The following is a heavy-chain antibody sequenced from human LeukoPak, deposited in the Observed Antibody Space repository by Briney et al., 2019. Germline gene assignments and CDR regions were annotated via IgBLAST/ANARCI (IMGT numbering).Heavy chain of an antibody. CDR1: GGSISSGSYY. V-gene: IGHV4-61*02. CDR2: IYTSGST. CDR3: AGPGSPVCPGSGVKAPFAY. D-gene: IGHD2-15*01. Sequence: SETLSLTCTVSGGSISSGSYYWSWIRQPAGKGLEWIGRIYTSGSTNYNPSLKSRVTISVDTSKNQFSLKLSSVTAADTAVYSGAGPGSPVCPGSGVKAPFAYGGQGTLATVSS. J-gene: IGHJ4*02.